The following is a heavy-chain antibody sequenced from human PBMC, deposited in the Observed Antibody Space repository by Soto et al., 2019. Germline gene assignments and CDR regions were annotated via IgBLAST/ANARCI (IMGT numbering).Heavy chain of an antibody. D-gene: IGHD3-3*01. J-gene: IGHJ4*02. V-gene: IGHV4-31*03. CDR2: IFYSDSF. Sequence: QVQLQESGPGPVKSSQTLSLTCTVSGGSISSGGSYWSWIRQRPGKGLEWIGYIFYSDSFYYTPSLKGRVVILADRSKHQFTLTLSSVTDADSAVYYCARAPETPPIFGVVRPYFLDFWGQGTLVTVSS. CDR3: ARAPETPPIFGVVRPYFLDF. CDR1: GGSISSGGSY.